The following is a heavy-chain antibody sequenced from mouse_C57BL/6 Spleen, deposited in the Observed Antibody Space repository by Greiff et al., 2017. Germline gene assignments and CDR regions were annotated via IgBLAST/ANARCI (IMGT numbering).Heavy chain of an antibody. CDR1: GYAFSSYW. Sequence: QVQLQQSGAELVKPGASVKISCKASGYAFSSYWMNWVKQRPGKGLEWIGQIYPGDGDTNYNGKFKGKATLTADKSSSTAYMQLSSLTSEDSAVYFCARGRLAGVNYFDYWGQGTTLTVSS. J-gene: IGHJ2*01. CDR2: IYPGDGDT. V-gene: IGHV1-80*01. D-gene: IGHD4-1*01. CDR3: ARGRLAGVNYFDY.